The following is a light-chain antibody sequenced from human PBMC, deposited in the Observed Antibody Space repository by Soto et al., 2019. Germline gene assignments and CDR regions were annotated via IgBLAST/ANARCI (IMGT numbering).Light chain of an antibody. J-gene: IGKJ2*01. CDR1: QSVSSSY. CDR2: GAS. CDR3: QQYGSSPQYT. Sequence: EILLTQSPGTLSWSPGERATLSCRASQSVSSSYLAWYQQKPGQAPRLLIYGASSMATGIPDRFSGSGSGTDFTLTISRLEPEDFAVYYCQQYGSSPQYTFGQGTKLEIK. V-gene: IGKV3-20*01.